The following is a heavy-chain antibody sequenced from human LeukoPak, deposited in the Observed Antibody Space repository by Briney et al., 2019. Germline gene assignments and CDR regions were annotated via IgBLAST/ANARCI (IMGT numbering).Heavy chain of an antibody. V-gene: IGHV3-15*01. CDR3: TTEENYYDSSGYPDY. CDR1: GFTFSNAW. J-gene: IGHJ4*02. CDR2: IKSKTDGGTT. D-gene: IGHD3-22*01. Sequence: GGSLRLSCAASGFTFSNAWMSWVRQAPGKGLEWVGRIKSKTDGGTTDYAAPVKGRFTISRDDSKNTLYLQMNSLKTEDTAVYYCTTEENYYDSSGYPDYWGQGTLVTVSS.